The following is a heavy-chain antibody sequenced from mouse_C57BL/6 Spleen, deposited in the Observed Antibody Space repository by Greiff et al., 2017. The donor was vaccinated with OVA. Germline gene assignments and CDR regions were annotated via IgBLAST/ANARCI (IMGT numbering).Heavy chain of an antibody. D-gene: IGHD1-1*01. Sequence: VQLQQPGAELVKPGASVKMSCKASGYTFTSYWITWVKQRPGHGLEWIGDIYPGSGSTNYNEKFKSKATLTVDTSSSTAYMQLSSLTSEDSAVYYCARGYYGSRGFAYWGQGTLVTVSA. CDR2: IYPGSGST. V-gene: IGHV1-55*01. J-gene: IGHJ3*01. CDR3: ARGYYGSRGFAY. CDR1: GYTFTSYW.